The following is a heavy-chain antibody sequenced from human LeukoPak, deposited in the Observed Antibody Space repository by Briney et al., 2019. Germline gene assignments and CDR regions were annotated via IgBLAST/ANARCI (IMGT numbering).Heavy chain of an antibody. CDR2: IYYSGST. CDR3: ARQMNSSSWYYYYYGMDV. V-gene: IGHV4-59*08. J-gene: IGHJ6*02. D-gene: IGHD6-13*01. Sequence: PSETLSLTCTVSGGSISSYYWSWIRQPPGKGLEWIGYIYYSGSTNCNPSLKSRVTISVDTSKNQFSLKLSSVTAADTAVYYCARQMNSSSWYYYYYGMDVWGQGTTVTVSS. CDR1: GGSISSYY.